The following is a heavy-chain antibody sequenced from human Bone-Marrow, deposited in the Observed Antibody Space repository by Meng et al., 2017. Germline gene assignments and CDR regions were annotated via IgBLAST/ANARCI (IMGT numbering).Heavy chain of an antibody. D-gene: IGHD1-26*01. CDR3: ARDSSGAYDY. Sequence: VEVVGSGGGLVKPGGSLRVSCSASGFTFSAHYMSWIRQAPGKGLEWVSYISGSGNTIYYADSVKGRFTISRDNADNSLFLQMTSLRAEDTAVYYCARDSSGAYDYWGQGTLVTVSS. J-gene: IGHJ4*02. V-gene: IGHV3-11*01. CDR2: ISGSGNTI. CDR1: GFTFSAHY.